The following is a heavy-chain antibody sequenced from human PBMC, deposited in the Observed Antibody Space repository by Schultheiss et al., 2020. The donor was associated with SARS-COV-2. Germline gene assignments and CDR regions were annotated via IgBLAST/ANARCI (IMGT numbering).Heavy chain of an antibody. Sequence: SETLSLTCDVYGGSLSGYYWNWIRQSPGKGLQWIGEINHSGSTTYNPSLKSRVTISVDTSRNQFSLKLNSVTAADTAVYYCARLWGDGGNWGQGTLVTV. D-gene: IGHD3-16*01. V-gene: IGHV4-34*01. J-gene: IGHJ4*02. CDR2: INHSGST. CDR1: GGSLSGYY. CDR3: ARLWGDGGN.